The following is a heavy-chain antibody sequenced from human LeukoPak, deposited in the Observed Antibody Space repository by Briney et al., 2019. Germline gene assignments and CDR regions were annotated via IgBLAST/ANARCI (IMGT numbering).Heavy chain of an antibody. J-gene: IGHJ5*02. CDR2: ISGSGGST. V-gene: IGHV3-23*01. D-gene: IGHD3-22*01. CDR3: AKVPPPPDSIP. CDR1: GFTFSSYA. Sequence: GGSLRLSCTASGFTFSSYAMSRVRQAPGKGLGWVSAISGSGGSTYYADSVKGRFAISRDNSKNTLYLQMNSLRAEDTAVYYCAKVPPPPDSIPWGQGTLVTVSS.